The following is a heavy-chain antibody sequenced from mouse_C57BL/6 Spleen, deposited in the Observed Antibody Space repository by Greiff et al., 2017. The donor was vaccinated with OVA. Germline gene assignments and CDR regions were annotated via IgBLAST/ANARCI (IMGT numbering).Heavy chain of an antibody. Sequence: EVQLQQSGPELVKPGASVKMSCKASGYTFTDYNMHWVKQSHGKSLEWIGYINPNNGGTSYNQKFKGKATLTVNKSSSTAYMELRSLTSEDSAVYYCARKSRGYGKGGDAMDYWGQGTSVTVSS. CDR3: ARKSRGYGKGGDAMDY. D-gene: IGHD2-10*02. CDR1: GYTFTDYN. CDR2: INPNNGGT. J-gene: IGHJ4*01. V-gene: IGHV1-22*01.